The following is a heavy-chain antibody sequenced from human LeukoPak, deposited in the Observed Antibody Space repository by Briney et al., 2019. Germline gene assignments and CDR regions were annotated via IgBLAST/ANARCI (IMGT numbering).Heavy chain of an antibody. D-gene: IGHD6-19*01. CDR1: GFTFSSYA. J-gene: IGHJ4*02. V-gene: IGHV3-23*01. CDR3: AKGPEQWLVQYYFDY. CDR2: ISGISGSGGRG. Sequence: GGSLRLSCAASGFTFSSYAMSWVRQAPGKGLEWVSGISGISGSGGRGYYADSVRGRFTISRDNSKNTLYLQMNSLRAEDTAVYYCAKGPEQWLVQYYFDYWGQGTLVTVSS.